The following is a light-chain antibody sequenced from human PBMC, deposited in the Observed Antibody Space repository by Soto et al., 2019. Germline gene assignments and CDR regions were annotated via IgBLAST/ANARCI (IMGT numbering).Light chain of an antibody. J-gene: IGKJ5*01. Sequence: DIQITQAPSSLSASVGDRVNITCRASQNIRNSLNWYQQKPGKAPKLLISSPSRLQSGVPSRFCGSGSGTAFTLTTSSLQPEDFAIYYCHQSYSTPSITVGQGTRLEI. CDR1: QNIRNS. V-gene: IGKV1-39*01. CDR2: SPS. CDR3: HQSYSTPSIT.